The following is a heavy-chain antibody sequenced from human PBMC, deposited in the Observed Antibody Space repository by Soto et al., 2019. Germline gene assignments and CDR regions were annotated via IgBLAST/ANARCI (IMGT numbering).Heavy chain of an antibody. J-gene: IGHJ6*02. CDR1: GFTFSSYS. V-gene: IGHV3-21*01. Sequence: EVQLVESGGGLVKPGGSLRLSCAASGFTFSSYSMNWVRQAPGKGLEWVSSISSSSSYIYYADSVKGRFTISRDNAKNSLYLQMNSLRAEDTAVYYCARDIVATIEWYYYYGMDVWGQGTTVTVS. CDR3: ARDIVATIEWYYYYGMDV. D-gene: IGHD5-12*01. CDR2: ISSSSSYI.